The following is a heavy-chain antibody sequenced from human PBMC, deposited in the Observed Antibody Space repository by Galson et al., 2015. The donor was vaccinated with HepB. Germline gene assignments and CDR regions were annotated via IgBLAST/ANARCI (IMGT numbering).Heavy chain of an antibody. V-gene: IGHV3-30-3*01. Sequence: SLRLSCAASGFSFFSYAMHWVRQAPGKGLEWVAVISYEGTNKYYADSVKGRFTISRDNSKNTLYLQMNSLGAEDTAVYYCARSSDMVSTYYWGQGILVTVTP. CDR1: GFSFFSYA. D-gene: IGHD5/OR15-5a*01. CDR3: ARSSDMVSTYY. CDR2: ISYEGTNK. J-gene: IGHJ4*02.